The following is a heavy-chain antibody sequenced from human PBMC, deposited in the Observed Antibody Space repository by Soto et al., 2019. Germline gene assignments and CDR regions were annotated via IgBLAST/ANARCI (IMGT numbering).Heavy chain of an antibody. V-gene: IGHV3-33*01. CDR1: GFTFSHFG. CDR2: IWYDGSHE. Sequence: QVQLVESGGGVVQPGRSVRLSCAASGFTFSHFGMHWVRQAPGKGLESVAIIWYDGSHEYYADSVKGRFTICRDNSKNTLSLQMNSLTAEDTALYYCARDSAAGRGLDYWGQGTLVTVSS. J-gene: IGHJ4*02. CDR3: ARDSAAGRGLDY. D-gene: IGHD6-19*01.